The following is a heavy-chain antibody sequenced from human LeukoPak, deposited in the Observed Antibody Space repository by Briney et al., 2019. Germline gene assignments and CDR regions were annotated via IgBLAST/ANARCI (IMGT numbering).Heavy chain of an antibody. CDR2: ISYDGSNK. CDR3: ARELYRYYFDY. J-gene: IGHJ4*02. Sequence: GGSLRLSCAASGFTFSSYGMHWVRQAPGKRLEWVAVISYDGSNKYYADSVKGRFTISRDNSKNTLYLQMNSLRAEDTAVYYCARELYRYYFDYWGQGTLVTVSS. CDR1: GFTFSSYG. V-gene: IGHV3-30*03.